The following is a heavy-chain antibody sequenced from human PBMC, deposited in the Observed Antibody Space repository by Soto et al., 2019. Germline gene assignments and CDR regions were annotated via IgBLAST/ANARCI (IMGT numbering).Heavy chain of an antibody. CDR1: GLSITDSEMG. J-gene: IGHJ5*02. CDR3: ARRHLAVAVSPWFDP. D-gene: IGHD6-19*01. V-gene: IGHV2-26*01. Sequence: QVTLKESGPVLVKPTETLTLRCTVSGLSITDSEMGVSWIRQPPGQPLEWLAHIDSSGEKSYRTFLKSRLAISKYTSKSQIVLTMTNMDPADTATYYCARRHLAVAVSPWFDPCGQGSPVTVSS. CDR2: IDSSGEK.